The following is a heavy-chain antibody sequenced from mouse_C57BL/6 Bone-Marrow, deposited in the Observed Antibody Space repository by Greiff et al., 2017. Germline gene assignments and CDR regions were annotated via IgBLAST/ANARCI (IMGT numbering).Heavy chain of an antibody. D-gene: IGHD1-1*01. V-gene: IGHV14-1*01. CDR3: TLYGSSDWYFDV. CDR1: GFNIKDYY. Sequence: VQLKQSGAELVRPGASVKLSCTASGFNIKDYYMHWVKQRPEQGLEWIGRIDPEDGDTEYAPKFQGKATMTADTSSNTAYLQLSSLTSEDTAVYYCTLYGSSDWYFDVWGTGTTVTVSS. J-gene: IGHJ1*03. CDR2: IDPEDGDT.